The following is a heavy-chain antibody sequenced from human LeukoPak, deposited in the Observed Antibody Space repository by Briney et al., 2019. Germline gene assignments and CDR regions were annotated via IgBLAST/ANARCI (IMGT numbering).Heavy chain of an antibody. Sequence: NASETLSLTCTVSGGSISSSSYFWGWIRQPPGKGLEWIGSIYYSGSTYYNPSLKSRVTISVDTSKNQFSLKLSSVTAADTAVYYCARVASIAARRRFDYWGQGTLVTVSS. CDR2: IYYSGST. D-gene: IGHD6-6*01. CDR1: GGSISSSSYF. V-gene: IGHV4-39*07. CDR3: ARVASIAARRRFDY. J-gene: IGHJ4*02.